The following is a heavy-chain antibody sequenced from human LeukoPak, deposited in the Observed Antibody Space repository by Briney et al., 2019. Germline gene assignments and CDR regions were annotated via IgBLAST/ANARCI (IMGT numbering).Heavy chain of an antibody. CDR3: AKARIQLWYPFDY. CDR2: ISAYNGNT. J-gene: IGHJ4*02. D-gene: IGHD5-18*01. CDR1: GYTFTGYY. Sequence: ASVKVSCKASGYTFTGYYMHWVRQAPGQGLEWMGWISAYNGNTNYAQKLQGRVTMTTDTSTSTAYMELRSLRSDDTAVYYCAKARIQLWYPFDYWGQGTLVTVSS. V-gene: IGHV1-18*04.